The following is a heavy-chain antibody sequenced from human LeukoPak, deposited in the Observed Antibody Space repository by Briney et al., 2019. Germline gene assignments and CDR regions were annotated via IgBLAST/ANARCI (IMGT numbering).Heavy chain of an antibody. CDR1: GFSFSAYG. J-gene: IGHJ4*02. CDR2: IWYEGSSK. V-gene: IGHV3-33*01. D-gene: IGHD6-13*01. Sequence: PGGSLRLSCAASGFSFSAYGVHWVRQAPGKGLEWVAVIWYEGSSKDYADPVKGRFTFSRDNSKNTLYLQMNSLTVEDTAVYYCARSQSSSLIDYWGQGTLVTVSS. CDR3: ARSQSSSLIDY.